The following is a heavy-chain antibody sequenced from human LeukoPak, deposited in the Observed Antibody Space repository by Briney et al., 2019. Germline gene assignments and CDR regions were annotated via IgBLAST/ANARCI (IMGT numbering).Heavy chain of an antibody. CDR3: AKDLDIVVVPAAMDH. J-gene: IGHJ4*02. V-gene: IGHV3-23*01. CDR1: GFTFSSYA. CDR2: ISGSGGST. D-gene: IGHD2-2*03. Sequence: GGSLRLSCVASGFTFSSYAMSWVRQAPGKGLEWVSAISGSGGSTYYADSVKGRFTISRDNSKNTLYLQMNSLRAEDTAVYYCAKDLDIVVVPAAMDHWGQGTLVTVSS.